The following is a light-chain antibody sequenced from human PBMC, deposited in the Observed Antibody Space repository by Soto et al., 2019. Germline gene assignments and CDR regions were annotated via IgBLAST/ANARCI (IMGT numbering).Light chain of an antibody. CDR2: AAS. J-gene: IGKJ1*01. CDR1: HSISSW. CDR3: QQYNSYWT. Sequence: DIQMPQSPSTLSAFVGDRVTITCRASHSISSWLAWYQQKPGKAPNLLIYAASTLESGVPSRFSGSGSGTEFTLTISSLQPDDFATYYCQQYNSYWTFGQGTKVYIK. V-gene: IGKV1-5*01.